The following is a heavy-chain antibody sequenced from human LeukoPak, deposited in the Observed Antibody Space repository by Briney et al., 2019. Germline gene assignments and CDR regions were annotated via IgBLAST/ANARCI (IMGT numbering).Heavy chain of an antibody. J-gene: IGHJ4*02. V-gene: IGHV4-61*08. D-gene: IGHD3-16*02. CDR2: IFYSGST. CDR1: GGSINNGGYY. CDR3: ARSITFGGLIDY. Sequence: NPSQTLSLTCTVSGGSINNGGYYWSWIRQPPGKGLEWIGYIFYSGSTNYNPSLKSRVTLSVDTSKNQFSLKLSSVTAADTAVYYCARSITFGGLIDYWGQGTLVAVSS.